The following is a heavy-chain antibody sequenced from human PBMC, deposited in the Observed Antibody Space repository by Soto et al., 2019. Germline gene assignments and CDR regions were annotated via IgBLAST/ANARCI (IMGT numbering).Heavy chain of an antibody. J-gene: IGHJ4*02. D-gene: IGHD2-21*01. CDR3: AKDAVYNDGLWLMDH. V-gene: IGHV3-23*05. CDR2: IYGSGRGI. Sequence: EVQLLESGGGLVQPGGSLRLSCTASGLPHSSFAMMWVRQAPGKGLECVSGIYGSGRGIEYADSVKGRFTISRDTSKNTVDLQMTDLRADDTAVYYCAKDAVYNDGLWLMDHWGQGTQVTVSS. CDR1: GLPHSSFA.